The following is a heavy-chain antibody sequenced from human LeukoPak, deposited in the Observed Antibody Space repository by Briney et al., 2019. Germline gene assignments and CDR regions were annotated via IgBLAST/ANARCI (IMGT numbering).Heavy chain of an antibody. CDR3: ARESNWSAQDY. CDR2: INAGNGNT. J-gene: IGHJ4*02. Sequence: ASVKVSCKASGYTFTSYAMHWVRQAPGQRLEWMGWINAGNGNTKYSQKFQGRVTVTRDTSASTAYMELSSLRSEDTAVYYCARESNWSAQDYWGQGTLVTVSS. D-gene: IGHD6-13*01. CDR1: GYTFTSYA. V-gene: IGHV1-3*01.